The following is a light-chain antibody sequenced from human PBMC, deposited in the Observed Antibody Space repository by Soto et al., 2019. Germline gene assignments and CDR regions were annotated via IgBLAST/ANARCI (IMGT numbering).Light chain of an antibody. V-gene: IGKV1-8*01. CDR3: QQFNSYPIT. J-gene: IGKJ5*01. CDR1: QGISSY. CDR2: AAS. Sequence: AIRMTQSPSSLTASPGDRVTITSRASQGISSYLAWYQQKPGKAPKLLIYAASTLQSAVPSRFSGSGSGTEFTLTISGLQPDDFATYYCQQFNSYPITFGQGTRLEIK.